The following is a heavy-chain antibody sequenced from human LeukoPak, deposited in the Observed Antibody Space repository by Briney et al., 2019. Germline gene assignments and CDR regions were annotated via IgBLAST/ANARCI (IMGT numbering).Heavy chain of an antibody. V-gene: IGHV3-21*04. CDR2: ISSSSSYI. D-gene: IGHD2-15*01. J-gene: IGHJ4*02. Sequence: GGSLRLSCAASGFTFSSYSMNWVRQAPGKGLEWVSSISSSSSYIYYADSVKGRFTISRDNSKNTLYLQMNSLRAEDTAVYYCAKDFWAYCSGGSCYLLDYWGQGTLVTVSS. CDR1: GFTFSSYS. CDR3: AKDFWAYCSGGSCYLLDY.